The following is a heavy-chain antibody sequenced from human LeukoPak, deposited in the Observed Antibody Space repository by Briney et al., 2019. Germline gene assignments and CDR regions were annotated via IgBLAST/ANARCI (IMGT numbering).Heavy chain of an antibody. Sequence: GGSLRLSCAASGFTFSSYGMHWVRQAPGKGLEWVAFIRYDGSNKYYADSVKGRFTISRDNFKNTLYLQMNSLRAEDTAVYYCAKVPTAANCSSTSCYSHRLYYFDYWGQGTLVTVSS. D-gene: IGHD2-2*01. CDR2: IRYDGSNK. CDR1: GFTFSSYG. J-gene: IGHJ4*02. CDR3: AKVPTAANCSSTSCYSHRLYYFDY. V-gene: IGHV3-30*02.